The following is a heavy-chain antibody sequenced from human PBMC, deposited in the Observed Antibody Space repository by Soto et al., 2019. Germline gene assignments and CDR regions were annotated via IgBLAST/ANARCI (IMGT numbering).Heavy chain of an antibody. Sequence: QVQLVESGGGVVQPGRSLRLSCAASGFTFSSYAMHWVRQAPGKGLEWVAVISYDGSNKYYADSVKGRFTISRDNPKNTLYLQMNSLRAEDTAVYYCARVWEGITGTNFDYWGQGTLVTVSS. CDR3: ARVWEGITGTNFDY. CDR1: GFTFSSYA. V-gene: IGHV3-30-3*01. J-gene: IGHJ4*02. D-gene: IGHD1-20*01. CDR2: ISYDGSNK.